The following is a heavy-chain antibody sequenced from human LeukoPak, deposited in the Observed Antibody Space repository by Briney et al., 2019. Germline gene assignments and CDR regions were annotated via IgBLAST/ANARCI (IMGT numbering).Heavy chain of an antibody. D-gene: IGHD2-21*02. CDR1: GFTFSSYA. CDR3: AKDQWIVVVTDDAFDI. Sequence: GGSLRLSCAASGFTFSSYAMSWVRQAPGKGLEWVSIISGSGDSAYCADSVKGRCTISRDNSKNTLYLQMNSLRAEDTAVYYCAKDQWIVVVTDDAFDIWGQGTMVTVSS. J-gene: IGHJ3*02. V-gene: IGHV3-23*01. CDR2: ISGSGDSA.